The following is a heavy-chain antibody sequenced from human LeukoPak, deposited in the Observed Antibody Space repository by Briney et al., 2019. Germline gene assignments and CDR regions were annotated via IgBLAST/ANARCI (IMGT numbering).Heavy chain of an antibody. CDR1: GYTFTDYY. CDR3: ARDAARITMVRANWFDP. D-gene: IGHD3-10*01. J-gene: IGHJ5*02. CDR2: INPNSGGT. V-gene: IGHV1-2*02. Sequence: GASVKVSCKASGYTFTDYYIHWVRQAPGQGLEWMGWINPNSGGTNYAQKFQGRVTMTRDTSISTAYMELSRLRSDDTAVYYCARDAARITMVRANWFDPWGQGTLVTVSS.